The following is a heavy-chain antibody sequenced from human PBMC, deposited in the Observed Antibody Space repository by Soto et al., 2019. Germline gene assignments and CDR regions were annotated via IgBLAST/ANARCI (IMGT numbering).Heavy chain of an antibody. V-gene: IGHV4-59*01. D-gene: IGHD3-22*01. CDR2: IYYSGST. J-gene: IGHJ4*02. CDR3: ASLFWDGPPCDSSGFDY. Sequence: SETLSLTCTVSGGSISSYYWSWIRQPPGKGLEWIGYIYYSGSTNYNPSLKSRVTISVDTSKNQFSLKLSSVTAADTAVYYCASLFWDGPPCDSSGFDYWCQGTLVTVSS. CDR1: GGSISSYY.